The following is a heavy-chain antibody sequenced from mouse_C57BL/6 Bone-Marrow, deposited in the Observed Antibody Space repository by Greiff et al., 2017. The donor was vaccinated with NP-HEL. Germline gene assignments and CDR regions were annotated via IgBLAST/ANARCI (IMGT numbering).Heavy chain of an antibody. V-gene: IGHV1-53*01. CDR2: INPSNGGT. D-gene: IGHD2-4*01. CDR1: GYTFTSYW. Sequence: QVQLQQPGTELVKPGASVKLSCKASGYTFTSYWMHWVKQRPGQGLEWIGNINPSNGGTNYNEKFKSKATLTVDKSSSTAYMQLSSLTSEDSAVDYCARAVLYDYDGYFDVWGTGTTVTVSS. J-gene: IGHJ1*03. CDR3: ARAVLYDYDGYFDV.